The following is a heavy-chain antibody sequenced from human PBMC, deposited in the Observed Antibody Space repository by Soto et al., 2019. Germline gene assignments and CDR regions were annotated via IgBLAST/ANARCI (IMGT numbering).Heavy chain of an antibody. D-gene: IGHD3-22*01. CDR2: ISGSGGST. V-gene: IGHV3-23*01. CDR1: GFTFSSYA. J-gene: IGHJ1*01. Sequence: PGGSLRLSCAASGFTFSSYAMSWVRQAPGKGLEWVSAISGSGGSTYYADSVKGRFTISRDNSKNMLYLQMNSLRAEDPAVYYCAKDGFKDYDSSGYLAEYFQHWGQGTLVTVSS. CDR3: AKDGFKDYDSSGYLAEYFQH.